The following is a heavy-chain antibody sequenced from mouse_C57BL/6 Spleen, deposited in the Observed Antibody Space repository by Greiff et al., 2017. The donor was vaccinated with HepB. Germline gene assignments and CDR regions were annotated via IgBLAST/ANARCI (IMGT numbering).Heavy chain of an antibody. Sequence: QVQLQQPGAELVMPGASVKLSCKASGYTFTSYWMHWVKQRPGQGLEWIGEIDPSDSYTNYNQKFKGKSTLTVDKSSSTAYMQLSSLTSEDSAVYYCARDGLRRSFDYWGQGTTLTVSS. V-gene: IGHV1-69*01. D-gene: IGHD2-4*01. CDR3: ARDGLRRSFDY. CDR1: GYTFTSYW. J-gene: IGHJ2*01. CDR2: IDPSDSYT.